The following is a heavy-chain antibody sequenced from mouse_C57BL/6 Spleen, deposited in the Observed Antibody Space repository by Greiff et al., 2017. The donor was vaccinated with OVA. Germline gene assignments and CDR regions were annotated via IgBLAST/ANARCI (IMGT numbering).Heavy chain of an antibody. V-gene: IGHV1-26*01. CDR1: GYTFTDYY. CDR2: INPNNGGT. CDR3: ARRGPLWAMDY. J-gene: IGHJ4*01. Sequence: VQLQQSGPELVKPGASVKISCKASGYTFTDYYMNWVKQSHGKSLEWIGDINPNNGGTSYNQKFKGKATLTVDKSSSTAYMELRSLTSEDAAVYYCARRGPLWAMDYWGQGTSVTVSS.